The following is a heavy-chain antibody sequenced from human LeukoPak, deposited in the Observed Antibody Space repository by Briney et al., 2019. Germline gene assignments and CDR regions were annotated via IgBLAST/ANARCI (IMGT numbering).Heavy chain of an antibody. CDR3: ARAPGIAAAGTHFDF. Sequence: SETLSLTCTVSGGSLSSYYWSWIRQPPGKGLEWIGYIYYSGSAKYDPSLKSRVTISVDTSKNQFSLKLSSVTAGDTAVYYCARAPGIAAAGTHFDFWGQGTLVTVSS. CDR1: GGSLSSYY. V-gene: IGHV4-59*01. D-gene: IGHD6-13*01. CDR2: IYYSGSA. J-gene: IGHJ4*02.